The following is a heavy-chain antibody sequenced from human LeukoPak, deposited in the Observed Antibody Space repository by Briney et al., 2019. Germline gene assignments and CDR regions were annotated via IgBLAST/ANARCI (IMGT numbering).Heavy chain of an antibody. CDR1: GGSITGYY. CDR2: VFYSGNT. CDR3: ASPGDYSGSYLDY. J-gene: IGHJ4*02. V-gene: IGHV4-59*08. Sequence: SETLSLTCTVSGGSITGYYWSWIRQPPGKGLEWIGYVFYSGNTLYNPSLESRVTMSVDTSKTQFSLKLTSVTAADTAVYYCASPGDYSGSYLDYWGQGTLVTVSS. D-gene: IGHD1-26*01.